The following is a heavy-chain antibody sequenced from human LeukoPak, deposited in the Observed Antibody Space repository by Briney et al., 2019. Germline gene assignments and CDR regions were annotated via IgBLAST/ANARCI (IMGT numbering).Heavy chain of an antibody. D-gene: IGHD3-10*01. J-gene: IGHJ5*02. Sequence: SETLSLTCAVYGGSFSGYYWSWIRQPPGKGLKWIGRIYYSGSTYYNPSLRSRVTISVNTSKNQFSLKLSSGTATDTAVYYCARNKSYYGLGNYGVPNWFDPWGQGTLVTVSS. CDR1: GGSFSGYY. V-gene: IGHV4-34*01. CDR3: ARNKSYYGLGNYGVPNWFDP. CDR2: IYYSGST.